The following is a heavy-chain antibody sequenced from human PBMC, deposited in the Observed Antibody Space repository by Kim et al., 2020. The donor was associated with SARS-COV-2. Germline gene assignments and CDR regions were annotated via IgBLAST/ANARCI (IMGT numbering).Heavy chain of an antibody. D-gene: IGHD3-9*01. CDR3: ARDNTDWSFDY. CDR2: ITPIDYVT. CDR1: GYTFTSHK. V-gene: IGHV1-46*01. J-gene: IGHJ4*02. Sequence: ASVKVSCKASGYTFTSHKIHWVRQAPGQGLEWMGIITPIDYVTYYAQKFQGRVTMTSDTSTNTVNMELSSLRSEDTAVYFCARDNTDWSFDYWGQGTLVIVSS.